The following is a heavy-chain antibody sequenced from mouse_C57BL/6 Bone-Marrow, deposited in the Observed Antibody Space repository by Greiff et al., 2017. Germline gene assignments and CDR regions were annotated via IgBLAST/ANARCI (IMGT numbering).Heavy chain of an antibody. CDR2: INPNNGGT. V-gene: IGHV1-22*01. CDR1: GYTFTDYN. CDR3: ARRFYFYGSSPYYYAMDY. J-gene: IGHJ4*01. Sequence: EVQLQQSGPELVKPGASVKMSCKASGYTFTDYNMHWVKQSHGKSLEWIGYINPNNGGTSYNQKFKGKATLTVNKSSSPAYMELRSLTSEASSVYYCARRFYFYGSSPYYYAMDYWGQGTSVTVSS. D-gene: IGHD1-1*01.